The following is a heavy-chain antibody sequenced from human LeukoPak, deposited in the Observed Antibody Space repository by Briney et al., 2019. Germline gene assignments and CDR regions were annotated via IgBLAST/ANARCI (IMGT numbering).Heavy chain of an antibody. V-gene: IGHV3-33*01. CDR2: IWYDGSNR. Sequence: GGSLRLSCAASGFTFSSYGMHWVRQAPGKGLEWVAVIWYDGSNRYYTDSVKGRSTISRDNTKNTLYLQMNNLRAEDTAVYYCARDLAGTTTDGFFDYWGQGTLVTVSS. CDR3: ARDLAGTTTDGFFDY. D-gene: IGHD1-26*01. J-gene: IGHJ4*02. CDR1: GFTFSSYG.